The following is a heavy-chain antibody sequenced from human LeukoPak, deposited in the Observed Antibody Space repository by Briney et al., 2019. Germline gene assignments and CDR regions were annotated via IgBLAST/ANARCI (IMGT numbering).Heavy chain of an antibody. J-gene: IGHJ4*02. CDR1: GXSISSYY. V-gene: IGHV4-59*08. CDR3: ARLYSSSFPLY. Sequence: SETLSLTCTVSGXSISSYYWSWLRQPPGRGLEWIGYIYYSGSTSYNPSLKSRVTISVDTSKIQFSLQLSSVTAADTAVYYCARLYSSSFPLYWGQGTLVTVSS. CDR2: IYYSGST. D-gene: IGHD6-6*01.